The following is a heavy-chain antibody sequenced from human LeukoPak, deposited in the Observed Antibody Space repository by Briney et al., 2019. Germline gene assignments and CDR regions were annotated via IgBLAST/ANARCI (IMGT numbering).Heavy chain of an antibody. Sequence: GASVKVSCEASGYTFTSYGFSWVRQAPGQGLECMGLINPSGSSTLYAEKFRGRIIMTRDMSTATDYMELSSLRSEDTAVYYCARDNSIADRGWWFDPWGQGTLVTVSS. J-gene: IGHJ5*02. D-gene: IGHD4-23*01. V-gene: IGHV1-46*01. CDR3: ARDNSIADRGWWFDP. CDR2: INPSGSST. CDR1: GYTFTSYG.